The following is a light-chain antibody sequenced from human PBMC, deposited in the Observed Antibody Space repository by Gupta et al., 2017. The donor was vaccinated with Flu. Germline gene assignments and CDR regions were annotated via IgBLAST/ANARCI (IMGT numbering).Light chain of an antibody. CDR1: SDDVGNDNI. J-gene: IGLJ3*02. CDR3: CSYAKSSNFWV. V-gene: IGLV2-23*02. Sequence: ITICGSETSDDVGNDNIVYWYHQYTGTAPKFLIYEVSERCSGISDRFSGSKSGTTASVTIAWLQAEDEGAYYCCSYAKSSNFWVFGGGTRLSVL. CDR2: EVS.